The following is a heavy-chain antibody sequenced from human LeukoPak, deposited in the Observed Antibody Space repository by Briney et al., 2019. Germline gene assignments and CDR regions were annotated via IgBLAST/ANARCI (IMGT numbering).Heavy chain of an antibody. CDR2: IRFDGRDK. V-gene: IGHV3-30*02. J-gene: IGHJ4*02. Sequence: GGSLRLSCAASGFTFSSYGMNWVRQAPGKGLEWVAFIRFDGRDKYYADSVKGRFTISRDNSKSTLDLQMNSLRVEDTAVYYRAKDRYSTSSTFTVNPFDYWGQGILVTVSS. D-gene: IGHD2-2*01. CDR1: GFTFSSYG. CDR3: AKDRYSTSSTFTVNPFDY.